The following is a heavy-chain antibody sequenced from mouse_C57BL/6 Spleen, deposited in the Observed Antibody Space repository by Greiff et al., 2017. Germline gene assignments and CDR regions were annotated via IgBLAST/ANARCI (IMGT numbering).Heavy chain of an antibody. V-gene: IGHV1-53*01. CDR1: GYTFTSCW. CDR2: INPSNGGT. J-gene: IGHJ3*01. Sequence: QVQLQQPGTELVKPGASVKLSCKASGYTFTSCWMHWVKQRPGQGLEWIGNINPSNGGTNYNEKFKSKATLTVDKSSSTAYMQLSSLTSEDSAVYYCAREEAYYSNFWFAYWGQGTLVTVSA. CDR3: AREEAYYSNFWFAY. D-gene: IGHD2-5*01.